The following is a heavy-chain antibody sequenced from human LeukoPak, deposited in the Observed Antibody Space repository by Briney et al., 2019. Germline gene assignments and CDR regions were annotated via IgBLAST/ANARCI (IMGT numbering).Heavy chain of an antibody. J-gene: IGHJ5*02. D-gene: IGHD6-6*01. Sequence: GGSLRLSYAASGFTFSSYAMSWVRQAPGKGLEWVSAISGSGGSTYYADSVKGRFTISRDNSKNTLYLQMNSLGAEDTAVYYCAKDNGGSSSSPSHPWGQGTLVTVSS. V-gene: IGHV3-23*01. CDR2: ISGSGGST. CDR1: GFTFSSYA. CDR3: AKDNGGSSSSPSHP.